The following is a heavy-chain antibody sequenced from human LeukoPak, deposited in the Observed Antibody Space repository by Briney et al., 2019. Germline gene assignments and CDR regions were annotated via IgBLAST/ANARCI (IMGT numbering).Heavy chain of an antibody. V-gene: IGHV4-39*01. CDR3: ARQTPYLYFDY. CDR1: GGSISSSSYY. CDR2: IYYSGST. D-gene: IGHD2-15*01. Sequence: PSETLSLTCTVSGGSISSSSYYWGWIRQPPGKGLELIANIYYSGSTYYNPSLKSRVTISVDTSKNQFSLRLSSVTAADTAVYYCARQTPYLYFDYWGQGTLVTASS. J-gene: IGHJ4*02.